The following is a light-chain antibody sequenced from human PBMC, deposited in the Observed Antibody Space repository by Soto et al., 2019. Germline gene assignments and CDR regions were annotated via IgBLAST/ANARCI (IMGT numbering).Light chain of an antibody. CDR2: EVT. J-gene: IGLJ1*01. V-gene: IGLV2-23*02. CDR1: SADVGSYTL. CDR3: CSYAGSSTLYV. Sequence: QSVLTQLASVSRSPGQSITISCAGTSADVGSYTLVSWYQQHPGKAPKLMIYEVTKRPSGVSNRFSGSKSGNTASLTISGLQAEDEADYYCCSYAGSSTLYVFGTGTKVTVL.